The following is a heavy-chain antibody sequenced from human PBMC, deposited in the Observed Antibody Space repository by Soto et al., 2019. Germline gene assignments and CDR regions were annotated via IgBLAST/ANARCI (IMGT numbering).Heavy chain of an antibody. CDR1: GGSIISSSYY. D-gene: IGHD6-13*01. V-gene: IGHV4-39*01. CDR3: ARPGIAAAGYYYYYGMDV. CDR2: IYYSGST. Sequence: SETLSLTCTVSGGSIISSSYYWVWIRQPPGKGLEWVGSIYYSGSTYYNPSLKSRVTISVDTSKNQFSLKLSSVTAADTAVYYCARPGIAAAGYYYYYGMDVWGQGTTVTVSS. J-gene: IGHJ6*02.